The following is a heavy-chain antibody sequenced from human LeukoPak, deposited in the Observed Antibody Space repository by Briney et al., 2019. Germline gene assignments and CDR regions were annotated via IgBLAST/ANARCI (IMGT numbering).Heavy chain of an antibody. J-gene: IGHJ4*02. CDR2: IYHSGST. CDR1: GGSISSGGYS. CDR3: ARERIYGGFDY. V-gene: IGHV4-30-2*01. D-gene: IGHD4-17*01. Sequence: TLSLTCAVSGGSISSGGYSWSWIRQPPGKGLEWIGYIYHSGSTYYNPSLKSRVTISVDRSKNQFSLKLGSVTAADTAVYYCARERIYGGFDYWGQGSLVIVSS.